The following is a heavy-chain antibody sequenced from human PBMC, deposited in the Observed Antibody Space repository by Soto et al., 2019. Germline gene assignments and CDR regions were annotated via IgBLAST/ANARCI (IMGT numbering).Heavy chain of an antibody. Sequence: EVQLVESGGGLVQPGESLRLSCAASGFTFSYYWMHWVRQAPGKGLVWVSRIHSDGSSTTYADSVKGRFTISRDNARNTLYLQMNSLRAEDTAVYYCARGDRGAFDLWGQGTVAAVSS. V-gene: IGHV3-74*01. D-gene: IGHD1-26*01. J-gene: IGHJ3*01. CDR3: ARGDRGAFDL. CDR2: IHSDGSST. CDR1: GFTFSYYW.